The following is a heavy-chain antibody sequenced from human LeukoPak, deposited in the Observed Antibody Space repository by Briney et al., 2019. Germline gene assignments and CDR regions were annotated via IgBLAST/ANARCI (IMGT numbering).Heavy chain of an antibody. D-gene: IGHD3-10*01. CDR1: GFTFSSYS. CDR2: ISSSSSTI. Sequence: GGSLRLSCAASGFTFSSYSMNWVRQAPGKGLEWVSYISSSSSTIYYADSVKGRFTISRDNAKNSLYLQMNSLRAEDTAVYYCARDIYGSGTSWLDPWGQGTLVTVSS. V-gene: IGHV3-48*01. CDR3: ARDIYGSGTSWLDP. J-gene: IGHJ5*02.